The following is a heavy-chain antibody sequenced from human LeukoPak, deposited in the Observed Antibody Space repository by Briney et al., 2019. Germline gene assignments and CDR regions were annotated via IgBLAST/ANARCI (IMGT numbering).Heavy chain of an antibody. Sequence: SVKVSCKASGGTFSSYAISWVRQAPGQGLEWMGGIIPIFGTANYAQKFQGRVTITADESTSTAYMELGSLRSEDTAVYYCARGYSSSWSETDYWGQGTLVTVSS. CDR3: ARGYSSSWSETDY. D-gene: IGHD6-13*01. CDR2: IIPIFGTA. CDR1: GGTFSSYA. V-gene: IGHV1-69*13. J-gene: IGHJ4*02.